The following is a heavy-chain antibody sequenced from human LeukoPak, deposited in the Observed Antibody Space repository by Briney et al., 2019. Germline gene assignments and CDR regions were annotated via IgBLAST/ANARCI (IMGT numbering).Heavy chain of an antibody. V-gene: IGHV4-59*11. CDR1: GGSISSHY. CDR2: IYYSGST. J-gene: IGHJ4*02. D-gene: IGHD2-2*02. CDR3: ARDNPNCSSTSCYTYFDY. Sequence: SETLSLTCTVSGGSISSHYWSWIRQPSGKGLEWIGYIYYSGSTNYNPSLKSRVTISVDTSKNQFSLKLSSVTAADTAVYYCARDNPNCSSTSCYTYFDYWGQGTLVTVSS.